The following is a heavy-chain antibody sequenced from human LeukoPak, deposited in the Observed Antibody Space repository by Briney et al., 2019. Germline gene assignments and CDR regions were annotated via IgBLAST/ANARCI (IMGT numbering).Heavy chain of an antibody. CDR2: IYHSGST. J-gene: IGHJ4*02. D-gene: IGHD4-17*01. Sequence: SETLSLTCAVSGGSISSSNWWSWVRQPPGKGLEWIGEIYHSGSTNYNPSLKSRVTISLDKSKNQFSLKLYSVTAADTAVYYCARASHDYGDYSHFDYWGQGTLVTVSS. CDR1: GGSISSSNW. CDR3: ARASHDYGDYSHFDY. V-gene: IGHV4-4*02.